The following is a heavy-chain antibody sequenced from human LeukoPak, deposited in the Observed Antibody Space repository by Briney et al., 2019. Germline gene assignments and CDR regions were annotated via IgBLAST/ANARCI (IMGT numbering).Heavy chain of an antibody. J-gene: IGHJ4*02. CDR1: GFTFSSYA. V-gene: IGHV3-23*01. CDR2: IGAGGTFT. D-gene: IGHD6-13*01. Sequence: GGSLRLSCTASGFTFSSYAMNWVRQAPGKGLEWVSGIGAGGTFTYYADSVKGRFTISRDNSRNTLYLQMNSLRADDTAVYYCAKRIRQQLAIDSWGQGTLVTVSS. CDR3: AKRIRQQLAIDS.